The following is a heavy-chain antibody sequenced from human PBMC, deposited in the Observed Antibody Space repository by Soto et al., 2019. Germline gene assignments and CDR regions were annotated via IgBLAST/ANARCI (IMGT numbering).Heavy chain of an antibody. CDR2: IYYSGST. Sequence: SETLSLTCTVSGGSISSSSYYWGWIRQPPGKGLEWIGSIYYSGSTYYNPSLKSRVTISVDTSKNQFSLKLSSVTAADTAVYYCARQREGYCTNGVCYYFDYWGQGTLVTVSS. D-gene: IGHD2-8*01. J-gene: IGHJ4*02. V-gene: IGHV4-39*01. CDR1: GGSISSSSYY. CDR3: ARQREGYCTNGVCYYFDY.